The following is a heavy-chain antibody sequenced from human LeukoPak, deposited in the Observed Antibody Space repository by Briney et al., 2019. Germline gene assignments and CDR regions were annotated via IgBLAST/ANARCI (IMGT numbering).Heavy chain of an antibody. CDR2: ISAYSGNT. J-gene: IGHJ3*02. V-gene: IGHV1-18*01. CDR3: ARGENPPDAFDI. CDR1: GYSFSDSG. Sequence: ASVKVSCKASGYSFSDSGINWVRQAPGQGLEWMGWISAYSGNTYFAQKFQGRVTLTTDTSTSTGYMELRTLRSDDTAVYYCARGENPPDAFDIWGQGTMVTVSS.